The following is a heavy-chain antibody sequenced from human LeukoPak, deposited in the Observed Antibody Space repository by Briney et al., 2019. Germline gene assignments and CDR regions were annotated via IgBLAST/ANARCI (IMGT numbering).Heavy chain of an antibody. V-gene: IGHV3-23*01. D-gene: IGHD3-9*01. CDR3: AKHWYYDILTGYSPLFDY. Sequence: GGSLRLSCAASGFTFSTYAMSWVRQAPGKGLEWVSAISGSGSGTYYAASVRGRFTISRDNSRNTLYLQMNSLRAEDTAVYSCAKHWYYDILTGYSPLFDYWGQGTLVTVSS. CDR2: ISGSGSGT. CDR1: GFTFSTYA. J-gene: IGHJ4*02.